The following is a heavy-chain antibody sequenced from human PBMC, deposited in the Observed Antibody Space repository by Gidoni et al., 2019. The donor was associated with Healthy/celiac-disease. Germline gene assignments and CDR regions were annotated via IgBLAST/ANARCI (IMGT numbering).Heavy chain of an antibody. J-gene: IGHJ6*02. CDR3: ATVLARITGTTDDYYYGMDV. D-gene: IGHD1-7*01. CDR2: FDPEDGET. V-gene: IGHV1-24*01. Sequence: QVQLVQSGAEVKKPGASVKVSCTVSGYTLTELSMNWVRQAPGKGLEWMGGFDPEDGETIYAQKFQGRVTMTEDTSTDTAYMELSSLRSEDTAVYYCATVLARITGTTDDYYYGMDVWGQGTTVTVSS. CDR1: GYTLTELS.